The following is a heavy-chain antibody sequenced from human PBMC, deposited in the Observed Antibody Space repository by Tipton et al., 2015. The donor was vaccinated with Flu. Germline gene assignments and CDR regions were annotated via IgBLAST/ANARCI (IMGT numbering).Heavy chain of an antibody. J-gene: IGHJ3*01. V-gene: IGHV3-7*01. CDR2: IKDDGAEE. CDR3: ARDPYYDAFDF. D-gene: IGHD3-10*01. Sequence: SLRLSCAISGFTFSTYWMSWVRQAPGKGLEWVANIKDDGAEEYYLDSVKGRFTISRDNTRNSLYLQMNSLRDENTAVYYCARDPYYDAFDFWGQGTVVTVSS. CDR1: GFTFSTYW.